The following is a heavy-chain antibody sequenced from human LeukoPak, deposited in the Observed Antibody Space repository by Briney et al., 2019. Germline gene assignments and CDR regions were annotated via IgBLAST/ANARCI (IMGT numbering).Heavy chain of an antibody. CDR1: GGSISSSSYF. CDR3: ARMGVGWYSSGSTHSGYFDF. V-gene: IGHV4-39*07. CDR2: INHSGST. J-gene: IGHJ4*02. Sequence: SETLSLTCTVSGGSISSSSYFWGWIRQPPGKGLEWIGEINHSGSTNYNPSLKSRVTISVDTSKNQFSLKLSSVTAADTAVYYCARMGVGWYSSGSTHSGYFDFWGQGTLVTVSS. D-gene: IGHD6-19*01.